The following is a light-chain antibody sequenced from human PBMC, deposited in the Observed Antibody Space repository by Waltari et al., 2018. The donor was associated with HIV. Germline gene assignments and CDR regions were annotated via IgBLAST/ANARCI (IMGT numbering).Light chain of an antibody. J-gene: IGLJ1*01. CDR1: SSNIGNNY. V-gene: IGLV1-51*01. CDR3: GTWDSSLSVVV. Sequence: QSVLTQPPSVSAAPGQKVTISCSGSSSNIGNNYVSWYQHLPGTAPKRLIYDKNERPSGITDRCSGTESGTSDTLGITGLQTGDEADYYWGTWDSSLSVVVFGTGTKVTLL. CDR2: DKN.